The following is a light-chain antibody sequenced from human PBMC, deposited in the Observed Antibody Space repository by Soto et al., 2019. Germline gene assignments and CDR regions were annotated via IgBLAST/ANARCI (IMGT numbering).Light chain of an antibody. J-gene: IGKJ2*01. Sequence: EIVLTQSPGTLSLSPGERATLSCRASQSVTSARLAWYQQKPGQAPRLLIYGASNRATGIPDSFSGSGSGTDFTLTITRLEPEDFVVYYCQQYDGSPPHTFGQGTKLESK. CDR3: QQYDGSPPHT. CDR2: GAS. V-gene: IGKV3-20*01. CDR1: QSVTSAR.